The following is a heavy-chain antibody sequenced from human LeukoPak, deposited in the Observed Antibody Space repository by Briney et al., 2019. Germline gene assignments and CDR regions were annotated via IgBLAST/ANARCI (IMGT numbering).Heavy chain of an antibody. V-gene: IGHV3-11*01. CDR3: VRGESGYDLRYYFDY. CDR1: GFTFSDYN. Sequence: PGGSLRLSCAASGFTFSDYNMRWIRQAPGKGLEWVSSISRSGSTKYYADSVKGGFTISRDNSKNTLFLQMNSLRVEDTAVYYCVRGESGYDLRYYFDYWGQGTLVTVSS. D-gene: IGHD5-12*01. J-gene: IGHJ4*02. CDR2: ISRSGSTK.